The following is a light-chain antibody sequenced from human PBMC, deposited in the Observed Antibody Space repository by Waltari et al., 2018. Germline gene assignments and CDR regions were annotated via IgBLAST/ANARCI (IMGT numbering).Light chain of an antibody. CDR3: QQRSNWPPLT. V-gene: IGKV3-11*01. J-gene: IGKJ4*01. Sequence: EIVLTQSPATLSLSPGERAPLPCRASQSVSSYLAWYQQKPGQAPRLLIYDASTRATGIPARFSGSGSGTDFTLTISSLEPEDFAVYYCQQRSNWPPLTFGGGTKVEIK. CDR2: DAS. CDR1: QSVSSY.